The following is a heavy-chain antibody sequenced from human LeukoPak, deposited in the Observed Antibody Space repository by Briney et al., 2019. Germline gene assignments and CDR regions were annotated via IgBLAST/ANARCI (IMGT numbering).Heavy chain of an antibody. Sequence: APVKVSCKASGYTFTSYYMHWVRQAPGQGLEWMGIINPSGGSTSYAQKFQGRVTMTRDMSTSTVYMELSSLRSEDTAVYYCARDGPYDILTGYSFDYWGQGTLVTVSS. CDR3: ARDGPYDILTGYSFDY. D-gene: IGHD3-9*01. CDR1: GYTFTSYY. CDR2: INPSGGST. V-gene: IGHV1-46*01. J-gene: IGHJ4*02.